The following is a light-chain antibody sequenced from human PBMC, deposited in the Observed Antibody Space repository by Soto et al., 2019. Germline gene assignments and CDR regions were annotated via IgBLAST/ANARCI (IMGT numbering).Light chain of an antibody. CDR3: SSYTSSSTPRYV. Sequence: QSALTQPASVSGSPGQSITISCTGTSSDVGGYNYVSWYQQHPGKAPKLMIYDVSNRPSGVSNRFSGSKSGNTASLTISGLQADDEADYYCSSYTSSSTPRYVFGTGTKLTGL. CDR2: DVS. J-gene: IGLJ1*01. V-gene: IGLV2-14*01. CDR1: SSDVGGYNY.